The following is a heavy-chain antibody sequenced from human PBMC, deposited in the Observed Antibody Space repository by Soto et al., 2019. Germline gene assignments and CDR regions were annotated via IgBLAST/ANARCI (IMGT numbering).Heavy chain of an antibody. D-gene: IGHD3-22*01. CDR3: SRSLDTSGYYFSNH. Sequence: QVQLQESGPGLVKPSETLSLTCTVSGGSISSYYWSWIRQPPGKGLEWIGYIHNSGSTNYNPSLRSRLTLSLDTSRNQFSLKLSSVTAADTAVYYCSRSLDTSGYYFSNHWGQGTLVTVSS. CDR2: IHNSGST. V-gene: IGHV4-59*01. CDR1: GGSISSYY. J-gene: IGHJ5*02.